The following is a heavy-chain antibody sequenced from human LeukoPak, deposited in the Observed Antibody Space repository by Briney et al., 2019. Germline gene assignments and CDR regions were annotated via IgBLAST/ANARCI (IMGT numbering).Heavy chain of an antibody. CDR1: GGSISSSSYY. CDR2: IYYSGST. CDR3: ARLRYSGRLPDY. D-gene: IGHD2-2*02. V-gene: IGHV4-39*01. J-gene: IGHJ4*02. Sequence: SETLSLTCTVSGGSISSSSYYWGWLRQPPGTGLEWLGSIYYSGSTYYNPSLKSRVTISVDTSKNQFSLKLSSVTAADTAAFYCARLRYSGRLPDYWGQGTLVTVSS.